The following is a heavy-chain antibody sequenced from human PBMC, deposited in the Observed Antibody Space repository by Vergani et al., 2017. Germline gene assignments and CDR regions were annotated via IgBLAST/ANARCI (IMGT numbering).Heavy chain of an antibody. CDR1: GGSLSGYY. CDR3: ARGGLEWFIDY. Sequence: QVQLQQWGPGLLKPSETLSLTCAVYGGSLSGYYWSWIRLAPGKGLEWIGYIYYSGSTYYNPSLKSRVTISVDTSKNQFSLKLSSVTAADTAVYYCARGGLEWFIDYWGQGTLVTVSS. D-gene: IGHD3-3*01. V-gene: IGHV4-34*11. J-gene: IGHJ4*02. CDR2: IYYSGST.